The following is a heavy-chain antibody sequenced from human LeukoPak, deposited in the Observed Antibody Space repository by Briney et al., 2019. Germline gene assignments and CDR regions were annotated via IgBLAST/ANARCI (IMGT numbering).Heavy chain of an antibody. CDR3: ARDRGSRDSSTSGTVAY. CDR1: GGSISSYY. V-gene: IGHV4-59*12. Sequence: SETLSLTCTVSGGSISSYYWSWIRQPPGKGLEWIGYIYYSGSTNYNPSLKSRVTISVDTSKNQFSLKLSSVTAADTAVYYCARDRGSRDSSTSGTVAYWGQGTLVTVSS. J-gene: IGHJ4*02. D-gene: IGHD6-19*01. CDR2: IYYSGST.